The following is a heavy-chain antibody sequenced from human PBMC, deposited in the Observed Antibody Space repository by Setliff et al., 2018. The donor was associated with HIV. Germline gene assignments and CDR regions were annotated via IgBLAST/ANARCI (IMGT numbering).Heavy chain of an antibody. CDR1: GFTFGSYA. V-gene: IGHV3-30-3*01. Sequence: PGGSLRLSCAASGFTFGSYAMHWVRQSPGKGLEWIGSIYYSGSTYYNSSLKSRVTIFADTSTDTAYMELSSLRSEDTAVYYCATEVFFRVTVNSGIDYWGQGTLVTVSS. D-gene: IGHD4-17*01. J-gene: IGHJ4*02. CDR3: ATEVFFRVTVNSGIDY. CDR2: IYYSGSTY.